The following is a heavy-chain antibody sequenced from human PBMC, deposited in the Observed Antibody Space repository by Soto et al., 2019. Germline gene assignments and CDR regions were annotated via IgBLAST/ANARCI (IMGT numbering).Heavy chain of an antibody. CDR3: ATRRAAAGSYYYGMDV. D-gene: IGHD6-13*01. CDR2: IIPIFGTA. J-gene: IGHJ6*02. CDR1: GVTFTSYA. V-gene: IGHV1-69*14. Sequence: QVQLVQSGAEVLKPGSSVKVSCKASGVTFTSYAVNWVRQAPGQGLEWMGGIIPIFGTANYAQKFQGRVTITADKSTSTASMELSSLRSEDTAMYYCATRRAAAGSYYYGMDVWGQGTTVTVSS.